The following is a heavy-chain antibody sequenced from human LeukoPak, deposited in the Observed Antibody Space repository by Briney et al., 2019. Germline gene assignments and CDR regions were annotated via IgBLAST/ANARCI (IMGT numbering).Heavy chain of an antibody. CDR3: ARTGYSSGWFDY. D-gene: IGHD6-19*01. V-gene: IGHV4-59*02. CDR2: IYYSGST. CDR1: GGSVSTYY. J-gene: IGHJ4*02. Sequence: SETLSLTCTVSGGSVSTYYWSWIRQPPGKGLEWIGYIYYSGSTNYNPSLKSRVTISVDTSKNQFSPKLSSVTTADTTVYYCARTGYSSGWFDYWGQGTLVTVSS.